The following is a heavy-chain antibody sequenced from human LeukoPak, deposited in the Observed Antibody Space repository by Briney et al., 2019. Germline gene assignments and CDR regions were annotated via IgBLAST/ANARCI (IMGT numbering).Heavy chain of an antibody. V-gene: IGHV4-34*01. CDR1: GGSFSGYY. CDR2: INHSGST. D-gene: IGHD3-9*01. J-gene: IGHJ3*02. CDR3: AREEVLRYFDWLLSSRDAFDI. Sequence: PSETLSLTCAVYGGSFSGYYWSWIRQAPGKGLEWIGEINHSGSTNYNPSLKSRVTISVDTSKNQFSLKLSSVTAVDTAVYYCAREEVLRYFDWLLSSRDAFDIWGQGTMVTVSS.